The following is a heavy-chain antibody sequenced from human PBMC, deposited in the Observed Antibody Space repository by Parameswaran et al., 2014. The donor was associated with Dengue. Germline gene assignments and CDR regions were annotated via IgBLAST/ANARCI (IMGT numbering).Heavy chain of an antibody. Sequence: WIRQPPGKGLEWVSYISSSGSTIYYADSVKGRFTISRDNAKNSLYLQMNSLRAEDTAVYYCARVGYVGDCFDYWGQGTLVTVSS. J-gene: IGHJ4*02. V-gene: IGHV3-11*01. CDR2: ISSSGSTI. D-gene: IGHD5-12*01. CDR3: ARVGYVGDCFDY.